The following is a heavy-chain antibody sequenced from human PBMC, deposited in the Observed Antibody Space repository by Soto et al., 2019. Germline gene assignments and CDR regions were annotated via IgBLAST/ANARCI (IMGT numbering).Heavy chain of an antibody. CDR2: ISWNSGSI. J-gene: IGHJ4*02. CDR1: VFTFDDYA. D-gene: IGHD3-10*01. V-gene: IGHV3-9*01. CDR3: AKDHSPMVRGVILSY. Sequence: GGSLRLSCAASVFTFDDYAMHCVRQSPGKGLEWVSGISWNSGSIGYADSVKGRFTISRDNAKNSLYLQMNSLRAEDTALYYCAKDHSPMVRGVILSYWAQGTLVPVSS.